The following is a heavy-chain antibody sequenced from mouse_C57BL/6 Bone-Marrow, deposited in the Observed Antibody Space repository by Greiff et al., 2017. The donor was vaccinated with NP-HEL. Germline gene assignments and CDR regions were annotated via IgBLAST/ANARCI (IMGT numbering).Heavy chain of an antibody. Sequence: QVQLQQSGAELARPGASVKLSCKASGYTFTSYGISWVKQRTGQGLEWIGEIYPRSGNTYYNEKFKGKATLTSDKSSSTAYMELRSLTSEDSAVYFCARHYYGSSYDFDYWGQGTTLTVSS. CDR1: GYTFTSYG. CDR3: ARHYYGSSYDFDY. J-gene: IGHJ2*01. D-gene: IGHD1-1*01. V-gene: IGHV1-81*01. CDR2: IYPRSGNT.